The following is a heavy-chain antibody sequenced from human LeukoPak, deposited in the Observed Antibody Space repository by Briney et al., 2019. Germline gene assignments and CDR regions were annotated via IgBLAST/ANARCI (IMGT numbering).Heavy chain of an antibody. CDR1: GGSISNYY. CDR3: ARHYGSGTYPLDY. CDR2: IYSSGSA. V-gene: IGHV4-59*01. J-gene: IGHJ4*02. Sequence: SETLSLTCTVSGGSISNYYWSWIRQPPGKGLEFIGYIYSSGSANYNPSPKSRVTMSVDTSKNQFSLNLRSVTAADTAVYYCARHYGSGTYPLDYWGQGALVTVSS. D-gene: IGHD3-10*01.